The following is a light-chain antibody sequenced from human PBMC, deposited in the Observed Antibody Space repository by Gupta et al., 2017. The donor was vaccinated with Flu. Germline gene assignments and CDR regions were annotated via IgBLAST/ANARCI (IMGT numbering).Light chain of an antibody. CDR1: QSVSSS. Sequence: PATLSLSPGERATLSCSASQSVSSSLASYQQNPCQAPSLLIYDASNRATGIPARFSRRESGTHFTLTIIRLVSEDFAVYYCHQRCSWPFTFGQGTKLEIK. J-gene: IGKJ2*01. V-gene: IGKV3-11*01. CDR2: DAS. CDR3: HQRCSWPFT.